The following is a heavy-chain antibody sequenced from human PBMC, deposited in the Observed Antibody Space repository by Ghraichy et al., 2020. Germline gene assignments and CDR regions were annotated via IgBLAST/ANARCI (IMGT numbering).Heavy chain of an antibody. J-gene: IGHJ4*02. CDR1: GYTFTSYA. D-gene: IGHD2-2*01. CDR3: ARELYCSSTSCSYFDY. Sequence: ASVKVSCKASGYTFTSYAMNWVRQAPGQGLEWMGWINTNTGNPTYAQGFTGRFVFSLDTSVSTAYLQISSLKAEDTAVYYCARELYCSSTSCSYFDYWGQGTLVTVSS. V-gene: IGHV7-4-1*02. CDR2: INTNTGNP.